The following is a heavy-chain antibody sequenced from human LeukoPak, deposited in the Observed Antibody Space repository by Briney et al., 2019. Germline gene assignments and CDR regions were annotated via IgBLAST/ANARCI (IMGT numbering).Heavy chain of an antibody. CDR1: GGSVGRVSYY. J-gene: IGHJ5*02. CDR3: ASLYCSRTSCYFLDP. V-gene: IGHV4-61*01. CDR2: IYYSGSN. Sequence: LSLTCTVSGGSVGRVSYYWRWIRQPPGRGLEWIGYIYYSGSNNYNPSLKSRVTISLDTSQNQCALKVRAVTAADTAVYYCASLYCSRTSCYFLDPWGQGTLVIVSS. D-gene: IGHD2-2*01.